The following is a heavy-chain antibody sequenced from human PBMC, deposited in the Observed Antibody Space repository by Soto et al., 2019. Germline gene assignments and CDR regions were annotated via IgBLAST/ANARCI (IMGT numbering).Heavy chain of an antibody. J-gene: IGHJ6*02. D-gene: IGHD3-10*01. V-gene: IGHV3-48*02. CDR3: ARAQLWFGELFPYGMDV. Sequence: PGGSLRVAWASSGFTFSSDSMSCGRQSPGRGLDWVSYIISSSSTICYADSVKGLVTISRDNAKNSLYLQMNSLRDEDTAVYYCARAQLWFGELFPYGMDVWGQGTTVTVSS. CDR1: GFTFSSDS. CDR2: IISSSSTI.